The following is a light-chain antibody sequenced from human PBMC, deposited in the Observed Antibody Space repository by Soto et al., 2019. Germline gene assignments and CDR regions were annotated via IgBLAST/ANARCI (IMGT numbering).Light chain of an antibody. Sequence: DIQMTQSPSTLSAAVGGRVTITCWASQSISSWWAWYQQKPGKAPKLLIYDAASLESGVPSRFSGSGSGTEFTLTIRSLQPDDFATYYCQQYHSYSWTFGQGTKVEIK. J-gene: IGKJ1*01. CDR2: DAA. V-gene: IGKV1-5*01. CDR3: QQYHSYSWT. CDR1: QSISSW.